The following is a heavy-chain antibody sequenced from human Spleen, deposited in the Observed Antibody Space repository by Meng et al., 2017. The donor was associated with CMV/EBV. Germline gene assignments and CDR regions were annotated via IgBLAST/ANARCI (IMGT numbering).Heavy chain of an antibody. CDR1: GFTFSSYD. V-gene: IGHV3-13*01. Sequence: GGSLRLSCAASGFTFSSYDMHWVRQGTGKGLEWVSGIGIAGDTHYTGSVKGRFTISRENDKNSLYLQMNSLRAGDTAVYYCARAHPGSGKGLDLWGQGTLVTVSS. CDR3: ARAHPGSGKGLDL. D-gene: IGHD3-10*01. J-gene: IGHJ4*02. CDR2: IGIAGDT.